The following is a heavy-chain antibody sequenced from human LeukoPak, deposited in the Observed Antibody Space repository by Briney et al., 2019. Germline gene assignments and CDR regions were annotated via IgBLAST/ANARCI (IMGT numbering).Heavy chain of an antibody. CDR2: INTNTANP. CDR1: GYTFTRYA. V-gene: IGHV7-4-1*02. J-gene: IGHJ4*02. Sequence: ASVKVSCKASGYTFTRYAMNWVRQAPGQGLEWMGWINTNTANPTYAQGFTGRFVFSLDTSVSTAYLQISSLKAEDTAVYYCARVVAWGYYGLDIQANANLAPFFPDYWGQGTLVTVSS. CDR3: ARVVAWGYYGLDIQANANLAPFFPDY. D-gene: IGHD3-10*01.